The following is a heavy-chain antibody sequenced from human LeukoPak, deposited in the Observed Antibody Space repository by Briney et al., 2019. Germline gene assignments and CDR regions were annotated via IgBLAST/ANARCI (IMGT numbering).Heavy chain of an antibody. Sequence: GGSLRLSCVASGFGFSSYGMHWVRQAPGKGLEWVGRIKSKTDGGTTDYAAPVQGRFTISRDDSKNMLYLQMNSLQAEDTALYYCVATYDTSGSITQANLDYWGQGTLVTVSS. CDR2: IKSKTDGGTT. J-gene: IGHJ4*02. CDR1: GFGFSSYG. CDR3: VATYDTSGSITQANLDY. D-gene: IGHD3-22*01. V-gene: IGHV3-15*01.